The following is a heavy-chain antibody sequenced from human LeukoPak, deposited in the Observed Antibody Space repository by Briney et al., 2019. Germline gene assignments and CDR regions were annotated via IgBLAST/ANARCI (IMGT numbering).Heavy chain of an antibody. CDR3: VRDFRSADY. CDR2: ICPDGTVT. V-gene: IGHV3-74*01. Sequence: PGGSLRLSCAASGFTFSTYCMHWVRQAPGKGPMWVSRICPDGTVTNYADSVKARFIISGGNARNTVYLQMNSLRVEDTAVYYCVRDFRSADYWGQGTLVTVSS. CDR1: GFTFSTYC. J-gene: IGHJ4*02.